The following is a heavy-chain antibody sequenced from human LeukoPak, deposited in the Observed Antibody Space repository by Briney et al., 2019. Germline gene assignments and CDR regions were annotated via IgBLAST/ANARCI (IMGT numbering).Heavy chain of an antibody. CDR2: IFGAGTT. CDR3: ARAIQFGGYFDY. Sequence: GGSLRLSCAASGFTLSGDYMSWVRQAPGKGLEWVSVIFGAGTTYYADSVKGRFTISRDNSKNTLYLQMNSLRAEDTAVYYCARAIQFGGYFDYWGQGTLVTVSS. V-gene: IGHV3-53*01. CDR1: GFTLSGDY. J-gene: IGHJ4*02. D-gene: IGHD2-15*01.